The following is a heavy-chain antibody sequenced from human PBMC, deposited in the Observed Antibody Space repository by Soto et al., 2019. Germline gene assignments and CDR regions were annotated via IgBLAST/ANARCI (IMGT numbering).Heavy chain of an antibody. CDR3: ARFDSSGWSYWYFDL. CDR2: IYYSGST. CDR1: GGSISSYY. J-gene: IGHJ2*01. D-gene: IGHD6-19*01. Sequence: QVQLQESGPGLVKPSETLSLTCTVSGGSISSYYWSWIRQPPGKGLEWIGYIYYSGSTNYNPSLKSRVTISVDTSKNQFSLKLSSVTAADTAVYYCARFDSSGWSYWYFDLWGRGTLVTVSS. V-gene: IGHV4-59*01.